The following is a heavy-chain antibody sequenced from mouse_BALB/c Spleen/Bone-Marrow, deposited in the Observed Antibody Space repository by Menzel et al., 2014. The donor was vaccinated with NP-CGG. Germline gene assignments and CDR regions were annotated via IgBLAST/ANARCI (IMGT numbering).Heavy chain of an antibody. CDR1: GFSLTNYG. Sequence: QVQLQQSGPSLVQPAQSLSITCTVSGFSLTNYGVHWVRQSPGKGLEWLGVIWRGGGTDYRAPFKSRLSITKDNSKSQVFFKMNSLQADDTAIYYCAKSYYRYDGSLYAMDYWGLGTSVSVSS. CDR2: IWRGGGT. D-gene: IGHD2-14*01. V-gene: IGHV2-5-1*01. CDR3: AKSYYRYDGSLYAMDY. J-gene: IGHJ4*01.